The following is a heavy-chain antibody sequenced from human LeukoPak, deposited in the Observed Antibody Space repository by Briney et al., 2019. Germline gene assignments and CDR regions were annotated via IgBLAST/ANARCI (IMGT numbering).Heavy chain of an antibody. J-gene: IGHJ4*02. CDR3: ARGWMATKYFDY. CDR1: GGSFSGYY. Sequence: SETLSLTCAVYGGSFSGYYWSWIRQPPGRGLEWIGEINHSGSTNYNPSLKSRVTISVDTSKNQFSLKLSSVTAADTAVYYCARGWMATKYFDYWGQGTLVTVSS. D-gene: IGHD5-24*01. V-gene: IGHV4-34*01. CDR2: INHSGST.